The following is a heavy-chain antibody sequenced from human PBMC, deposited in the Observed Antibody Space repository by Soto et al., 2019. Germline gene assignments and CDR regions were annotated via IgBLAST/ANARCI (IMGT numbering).Heavy chain of an antibody. Sequence: GGSLRLSCAASGFTFRSFTMNCVRQAPGRGLEWVSTSSSNSAYIYYTDALSGRFTISRDNAKNSLHLQMNSLRAEDTAVYYCTRDASRDSSARGWFDPWGPATLVTVSS. V-gene: IGHV3-21*01. CDR1: GFTFRSFT. CDR3: TRDASRDSSARGWFDP. J-gene: IGHJ5*02. D-gene: IGHD6-13*01. CDR2: SSSNSAYI.